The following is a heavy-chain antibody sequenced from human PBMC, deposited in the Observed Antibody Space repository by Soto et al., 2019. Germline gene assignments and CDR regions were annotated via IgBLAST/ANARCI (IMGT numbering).Heavy chain of an antibody. CDR3: ARDRYSSGWYYYFDY. Sequence: GASGDVCCEASGYTFTGYYMRWVRQAPGQGLAWMGWINPSTGGANDAQKFRGWGTMTRDTSISTAYMERSRLRSDDTALYYCARDRYSSGWYYYFDYRGQGTRVTASS. CDR1: GYTFTGYY. J-gene: IGHJ4*02. V-gene: IGHV1-2*04. D-gene: IGHD6-19*01. CDR2: INPSTGGA.